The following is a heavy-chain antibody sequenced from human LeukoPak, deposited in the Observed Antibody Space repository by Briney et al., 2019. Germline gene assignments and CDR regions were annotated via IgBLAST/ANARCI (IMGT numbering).Heavy chain of an antibody. CDR2: ISYDGSNK. D-gene: IGHD1-26*01. V-gene: IGHV3-30-3*01. Sequence: GGSLRLSCAASGFTFSSYAMHWVRQAPGKGLEWVAVISYDGSNKYYVDSVKGRFTISRDNSKNTLYLQMNSLRAEDTAVYYCARGQWELPRGNAFDIWGQGTMVTVSS. CDR1: GFTFSSYA. CDR3: ARGQWELPRGNAFDI. J-gene: IGHJ3*02.